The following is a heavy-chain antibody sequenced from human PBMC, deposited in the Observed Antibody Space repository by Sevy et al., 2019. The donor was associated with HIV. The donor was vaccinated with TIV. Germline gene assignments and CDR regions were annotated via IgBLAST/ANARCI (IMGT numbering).Heavy chain of an antibody. CDR3: ERDSAPFGVVIIPADY. CDR1: GYTFTGYY. D-gene: IGHD3-3*01. V-gene: IGHV1-2*02. Sequence: ASVKVSCKASGYTFTGYYMHWVRQAPGQGLEWMGWINPNSGGTNYAQKFQGRVTMTRDTSISTAYMELGRLRSDDTAVYYCERDSAPFGVVIIPADYWGQGTLVTVSS. J-gene: IGHJ4*02. CDR2: INPNSGGT.